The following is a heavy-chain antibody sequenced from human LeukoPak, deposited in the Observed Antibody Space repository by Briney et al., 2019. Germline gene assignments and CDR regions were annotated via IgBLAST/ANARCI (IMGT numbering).Heavy chain of an antibody. D-gene: IGHD6-19*01. CDR2: IWYDGSNK. Sequence: GRSLRLSCAVSGFTFSSYGMHWVRQAPGKGLEWVAVIWYDGSNKYYADSVKGRFTISRDNSKNTLYLQMNSLRAEDTAVYYCARESGWYFPRNWFDPWGQGTLVTVSS. CDR3: ARESGWYFPRNWFDP. J-gene: IGHJ5*02. CDR1: GFTFSSYG. V-gene: IGHV3-33*01.